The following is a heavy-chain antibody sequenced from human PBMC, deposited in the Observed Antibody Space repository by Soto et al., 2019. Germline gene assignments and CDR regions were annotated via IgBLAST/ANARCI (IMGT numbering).Heavy chain of an antibody. V-gene: IGHV1-18*01. CDR3: ARVPRGDSSSSGFYGMDV. CDR2: ISAYNGNT. CDR1: GYTFTSYG. Sequence: VASVKVSCKASGYTFTSYGISWVRQAPGQGLEWMGWISAYNGNTNYAQKLQGRVTMTTDTSTSTAYMELRSLRSDGTAVYYCARVPRGDSSSSGFYGMDVWGQGTTVTVSS. J-gene: IGHJ6*02. D-gene: IGHD6-6*01.